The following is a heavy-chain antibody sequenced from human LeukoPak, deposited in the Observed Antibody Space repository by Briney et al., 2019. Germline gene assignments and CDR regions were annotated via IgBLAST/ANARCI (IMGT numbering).Heavy chain of an antibody. V-gene: IGHV4-39*07. CDR3: ARVVKFPHDAFDI. J-gene: IGHJ3*02. CDR1: GGSISSSSYY. Sequence: SETLSLTCTVSGGSISSSSYYWGWIRQPPGKGLEWIGSIYYSGSTYYNPSLKSRVTISVDTSKNQFSLKLSSVTAADTAVYYCARVVKFPHDAFDIWGQGTMVTVSS. CDR2: IYYSGST.